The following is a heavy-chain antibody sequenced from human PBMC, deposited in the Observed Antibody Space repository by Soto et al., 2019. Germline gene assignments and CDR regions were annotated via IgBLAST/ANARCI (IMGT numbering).Heavy chain of an antibody. CDR3: ATEQFSGTNCYFEH. CDR1: GDSISSDAYY. Sequence: QVQLQESGPGLVKPSQTLSLTGTVSGDSISSDAYYWSWVLQHPGKGLEWIGYIYYSGSTDYNPPLKIRVTISVDTSKSQFSLRLGSVPAADTALYYCATEQFSGTNCYFEHWGQGTLVTVSS. D-gene: IGHD5-12*01. J-gene: IGHJ4*02. V-gene: IGHV4-31*03. CDR2: IYYSGST.